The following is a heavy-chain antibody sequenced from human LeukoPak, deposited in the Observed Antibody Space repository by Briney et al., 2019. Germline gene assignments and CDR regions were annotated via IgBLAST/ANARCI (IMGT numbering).Heavy chain of an antibody. J-gene: IGHJ5*02. V-gene: IGHV3-23*01. D-gene: IGHD4-17*01. Sequence: GGSLRLSRAASGFTFSSFAMAWVRQTPEKGLQWVSGILAGGATYYAGSVKGRFTISRDNSKSTLYLQMNSLRVDDTALYFCAKDLHYGDGRWEFDPWGQGTLVTVPS. CDR3: AKDLHYGDGRWEFDP. CDR1: GFTFSSFA. CDR2: ILAGGAT.